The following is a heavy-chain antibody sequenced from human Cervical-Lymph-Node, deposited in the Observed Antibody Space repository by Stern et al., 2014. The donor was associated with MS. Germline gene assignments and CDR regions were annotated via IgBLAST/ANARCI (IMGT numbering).Heavy chain of an antibody. CDR3: AKGAGDNWFDP. J-gene: IGHJ5*02. V-gene: IGHV1-69*06. CDR1: GG. Sequence: DQLVESGADVKKPGSSVRVSCKASGGISWLRQAPGQGLERMGGIIPFVGTGTVNYAQNFQGRLTIIADTSTNTTYMELSSLRFDDTAVYYCAKGAGDNWFDPWGQGTLVSVSS. CDR2: IIPFVGTGTV. D-gene: IGHD3-10*01.